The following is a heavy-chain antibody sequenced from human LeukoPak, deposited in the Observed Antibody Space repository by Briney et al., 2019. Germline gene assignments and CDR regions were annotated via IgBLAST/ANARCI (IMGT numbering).Heavy chain of an antibody. D-gene: IGHD5-12*01. J-gene: IGHJ4*02. CDR1: GFTFSSYA. CDR2: ISGSGGST. Sequence: GGSLRLSCAASGFTFSSYAMSWVRQAPGKGLEWVSAISGSGGSTYYADSVKGRFTISRDNSKDTLYLQMRSLRAEDTAIYYCAVLSGHYYFVYWGQGTLVTVSS. CDR3: AVLSGHYYFVY. V-gene: IGHV3-23*01.